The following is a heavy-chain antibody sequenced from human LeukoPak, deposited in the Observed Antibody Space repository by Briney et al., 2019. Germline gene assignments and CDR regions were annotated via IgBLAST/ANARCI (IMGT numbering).Heavy chain of an antibody. CDR2: IYYSGST. Sequence: SETLSLTCTVSAGSMSSFYWSWFRQPPGKRLEWIGYIYYSGSTNYNPSLKSRVTISVDTSKSHVSLKLPSVTAADTAVYYCARGGWSLDYWGQGTLVTVSS. J-gene: IGHJ4*02. D-gene: IGHD6-19*01. V-gene: IGHV4-59*01. CDR3: ARGGWSLDY. CDR1: AGSMSSFY.